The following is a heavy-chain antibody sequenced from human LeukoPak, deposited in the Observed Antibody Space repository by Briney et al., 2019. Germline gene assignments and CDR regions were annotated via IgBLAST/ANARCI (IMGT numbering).Heavy chain of an antibody. Sequence: SETLSLTCAVYGGSFSGYYWSWIRQPPGKGLEWIGEINHSGSTNYNPSLKSRVTISVDTSKNQFSLKLSSVTVADTAVYYCARRYYYDSSGYYPFDYWGQGTLVTVSS. CDR2: INHSGST. J-gene: IGHJ4*02. CDR3: ARRYYYDSSGYYPFDY. V-gene: IGHV4-34*01. CDR1: GGSFSGYY. D-gene: IGHD3-22*01.